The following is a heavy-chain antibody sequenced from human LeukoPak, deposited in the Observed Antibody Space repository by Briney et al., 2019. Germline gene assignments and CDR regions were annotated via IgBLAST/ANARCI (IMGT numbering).Heavy chain of an antibody. V-gene: IGHV1-58*02. Sequence: SVKVSCKASGFTFTSSAMQWVRQARGQRLEWIGWIVVGSGNTNYAQKLQGRVTMTTDTSTSTAYMELRSLRSDDTAVYYCARGVGYYDFWSGYDHWGQGTLVTVSS. D-gene: IGHD3-3*01. CDR1: GFTFTSSA. CDR3: ARGVGYYDFWSGYDH. CDR2: IVVGSGNT. J-gene: IGHJ4*02.